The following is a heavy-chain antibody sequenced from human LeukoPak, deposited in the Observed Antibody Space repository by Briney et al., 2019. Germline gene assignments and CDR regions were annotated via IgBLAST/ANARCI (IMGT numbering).Heavy chain of an antibody. CDR3: AKGGHYLFDY. CDR2: ISSSGSTI. J-gene: IGHJ4*02. D-gene: IGHD3-10*01. CDR1: GFIFSSYS. V-gene: IGHV3-48*04. Sequence: TGGSLRLSCAASGFIFSSYSMNWVRQAPGKGLEWVSYISSSGSTIYYADSVKGRFTISRDNAKNSLYLQMNSLRAEDTAVYFCAKGGHYLFDYWGQGALVTVSS.